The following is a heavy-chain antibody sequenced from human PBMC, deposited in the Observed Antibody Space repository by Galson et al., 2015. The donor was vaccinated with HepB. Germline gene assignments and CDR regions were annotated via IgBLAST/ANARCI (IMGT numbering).Heavy chain of an antibody. CDR1: GFTFSSYS. CDR3: ARAKSSLGYYDYVWGSYRSSWFDP. D-gene: IGHD3-16*02. V-gene: IGHV3-21*01. CDR2: ISSSSSYI. J-gene: IGHJ5*02. Sequence: SLRLSCAASGFTFSSYSMNWVRQAPGKGLEWVSSISSSSSYIYYADSVKGRFTISRDNAKNSLYLQMNSLRAEDTAVYYCARAKSSLGYYDYVWGSYRSSWFDPWGQGTLVTVSS.